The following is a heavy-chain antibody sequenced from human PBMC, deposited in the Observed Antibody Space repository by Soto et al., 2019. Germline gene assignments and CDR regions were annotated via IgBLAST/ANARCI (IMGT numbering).Heavy chain of an antibody. J-gene: IGHJ4*02. Sequence: ASVKVSCKASGYTFIDYYIHWVRQAPGQGLEWMGWINPNSGGTKYAPKFQGGVTMTRDTSITTAYMELSRLRSGDTAVYYCAREPATAKPEGVDFWGQGTLVTVSS. CDR3: AREPATAKPEGVDF. V-gene: IGHV1-2*02. CDR1: GYTFIDYY. CDR2: INPNSGGT. D-gene: IGHD1-1*01.